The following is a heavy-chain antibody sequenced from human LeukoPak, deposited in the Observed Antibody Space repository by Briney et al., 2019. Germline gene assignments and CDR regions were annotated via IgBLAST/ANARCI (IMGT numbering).Heavy chain of an antibody. J-gene: IGHJ6*03. CDR1: GGTFSSYA. D-gene: IGHD3-3*01. V-gene: IGHV1-69*13. CDR3: TTRGEVTSYYYYYMDV. CDR2: FIPIFGTA. Sequence: GASVKVSCKSSGGTFSSYAISWGRQAPGQGLEWMGGFIPIFGTANYAQKFQGRVTITADESTSTAYMELSSLRSEDTAVYYCTTRGEVTSYYYYYMDVWGKGTTVTVSS.